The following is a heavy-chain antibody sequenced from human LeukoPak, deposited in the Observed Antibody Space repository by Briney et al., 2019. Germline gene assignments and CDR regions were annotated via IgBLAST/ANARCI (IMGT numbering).Heavy chain of an antibody. D-gene: IGHD3-3*01. V-gene: IGHV4-4*07. CDR2: IYTSGST. J-gene: IGHJ5*02. Sequence: SETLSLTCTVSGGSISSYYWSWIRQPAGKGLEWIGRIYTSGSTNYNPPLKSRVTMSVDTSKNQFSLKLSSVTAADTAVYYCASQPYCDFWSGYWHWFDPWGQGTLVTVSS. CDR1: GGSISSYY. CDR3: ASQPYCDFWSGYWHWFDP.